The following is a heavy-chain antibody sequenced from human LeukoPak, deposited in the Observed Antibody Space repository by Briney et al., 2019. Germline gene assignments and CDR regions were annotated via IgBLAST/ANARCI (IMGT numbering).Heavy chain of an antibody. CDR3: ALDLVPAAMLYAFDI. V-gene: IGHV3-48*01. Sequence: GGSLRLSCAASGFTFSTYSMNWVRQAPGKGLEWVSYISSSSSTIYYADSVKGRFTISRDNSKNTLYLQMNSLRAEDTAVYYCALDLVPAAMLYAFDIWGQGTMVTVSS. CDR1: GFTFSTYS. J-gene: IGHJ3*02. CDR2: ISSSSSTI. D-gene: IGHD2-2*01.